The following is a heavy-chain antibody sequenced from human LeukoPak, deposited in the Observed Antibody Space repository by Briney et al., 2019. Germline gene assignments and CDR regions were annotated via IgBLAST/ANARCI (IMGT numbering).Heavy chain of an antibody. CDR1: GFTFSSYW. CDR2: IKQDGSEK. J-gene: IGHJ4*02. D-gene: IGHD6-13*01. V-gene: IGHV3-7*01. Sequence: GGSLRLSCAASGFTFSSYWMSWVRQAPGKGLEWVANIKQDGSEKYYVDSVKGQFTISRDNAKNSLYLQMNSLRAEDTAVYYCARGGRSIATDYWGQGTLVTVSS. CDR3: ARGGRSIATDY.